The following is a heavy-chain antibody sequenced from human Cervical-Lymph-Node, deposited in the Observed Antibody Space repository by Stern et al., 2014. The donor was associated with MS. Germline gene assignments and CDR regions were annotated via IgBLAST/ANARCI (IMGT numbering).Heavy chain of an antibody. CDR2: IDWDDDK. V-gene: IGHV2-70*11. CDR1: GFSLTTSGMS. D-gene: IGHD2-21*02. J-gene: IGHJ4*02. Sequence: SGPALVKPTQTLTLTCTFSGFSLTTSGMSVTWIRQPPGKALEWLARIDWDDDKYYRTSLKTRLTISKDTPKNQVVLTVTNMDPVDTATYYCARRALRWGYLDYGGKGILGTVAS. CDR3: ARRALRWGYLDY.